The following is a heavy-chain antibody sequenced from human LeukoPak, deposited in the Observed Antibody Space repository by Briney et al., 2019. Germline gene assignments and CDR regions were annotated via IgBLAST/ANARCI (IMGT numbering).Heavy chain of an antibody. V-gene: IGHV1-46*01. J-gene: IGHJ4*02. D-gene: IGHD2-2*01. CDR2: INPSGGST. CDR3: ARDLRARVVPEYYFDY. Sequence: ASVKVSCKASGYTFTSYYMHWVRQAPGQGLEWMGIINPSGGSTSYAQEFQGRVTMTRDTSTSTVYMELSSLRSEDTAVYYCARDLRARVVPEYYFDYWGQGTLVTVSS. CDR1: GYTFTSYY.